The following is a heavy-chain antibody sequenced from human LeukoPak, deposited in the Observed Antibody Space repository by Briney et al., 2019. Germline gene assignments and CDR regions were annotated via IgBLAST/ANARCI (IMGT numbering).Heavy chain of an antibody. D-gene: IGHD3-10*01. CDR3: AKDSRYGSGSNAFDY. CDR2: ISWNSGSI. CDR1: GFTFDDYA. V-gene: IGHV3-9*01. J-gene: IGHJ4*02. Sequence: GGSLRLSCAASGFTFDDYAMHWVRQAPGKGLEWVSGISWNSGSIGYADSVKGRFTISRDNAKNSLYLQMNSLRAEDTALYYCAKDSRYGSGSNAFDYWGQGTLVTVSS.